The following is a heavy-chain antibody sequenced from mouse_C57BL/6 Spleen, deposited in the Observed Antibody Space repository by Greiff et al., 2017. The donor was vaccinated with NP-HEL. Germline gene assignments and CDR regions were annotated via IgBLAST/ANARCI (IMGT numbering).Heavy chain of an antibody. D-gene: IGHD2-1*01. CDR3: ARKHGNYVGAIDY. V-gene: IGHV5-17*01. Sequence: EVMLVESGGGLVKPGGSLKLSCAASGFTFSDYGMHWVRQAPEKGLEWVAYISSGSSTIYYADTVKGRFTISRDNAKNTLFLQMTSLRSEDTAMYYCARKHGNYVGAIDYWGQGTSVTVSS. CDR1: GFTFSDYG. J-gene: IGHJ4*01. CDR2: ISSGSSTI.